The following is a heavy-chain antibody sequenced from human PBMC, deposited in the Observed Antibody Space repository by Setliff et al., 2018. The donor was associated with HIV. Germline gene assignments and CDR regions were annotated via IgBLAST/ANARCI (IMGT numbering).Heavy chain of an antibody. CDR2: VNSDESST. D-gene: IGHD6-25*01. CDR3: TRGGGSFLGY. J-gene: IGHJ4*02. V-gene: IGHV3-74*01. CDR1: GFTFSSYW. Sequence: PGGSLRLSCAASGFTFSSYWMHWVRQVPGKGLVWVSRVNSDESSTNYADSVKGRFTISRDNAKNTLYLQMNSLRAEDTAVYYCTRGGGSFLGYWGQGTLVTVSS.